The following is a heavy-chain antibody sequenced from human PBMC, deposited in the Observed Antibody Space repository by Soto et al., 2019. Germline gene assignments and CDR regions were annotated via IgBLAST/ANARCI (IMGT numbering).Heavy chain of an antibody. CDR1: GFTFSMSA. Sequence: GGSLRRSCAASGFTFSMSAMSWVRQAPGKGLEWVSTTGLNGRTTYYADSVKGRFTVSRDNSKNTLDLQMNSLRAEDTAVYYCATVHSTSRSFDYWGQGTLVTVS. CDR3: ATVHSTSRSFDY. CDR2: TGLNGRTT. V-gene: IGHV3-23*01. D-gene: IGHD6-6*01. J-gene: IGHJ4*02.